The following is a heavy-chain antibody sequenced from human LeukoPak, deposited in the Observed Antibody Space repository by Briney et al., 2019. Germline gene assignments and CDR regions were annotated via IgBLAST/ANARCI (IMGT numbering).Heavy chain of an antibody. CDR2: IYYSGST. J-gene: IGHJ4*02. CDR3: ARGSSSGYFDY. CDR1: GDSISSSSYY. V-gene: IGHV4-39*01. Sequence: SETLSLTCTVSGDSISSSSYYWGWIRQPPGKELEWIGSIYYSGSTYYNASLKSRVTISVDTSKNQFSLRVDSVTAADTAVFFCARGSSSGYFDYWGQGTVVTVSS. D-gene: IGHD6-13*01.